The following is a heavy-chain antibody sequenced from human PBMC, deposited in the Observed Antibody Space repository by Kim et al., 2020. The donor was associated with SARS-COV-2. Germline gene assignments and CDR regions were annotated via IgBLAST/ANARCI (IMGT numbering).Heavy chain of an antibody. CDR2: IYYSGST. V-gene: IGHV4-61*01. CDR3: ARDVGGQLGGYFDY. D-gene: IGHD6-6*01. J-gene: IGHJ4*02. Sequence: SETLSLTCTVSGGSVSSGSYYWSWIRQPPGKGLEWIGYIYYSGSTNYNPSLKSRVTISVDTSKNQFSLKLSSVTAADTAVYYCARDVGGQLGGYFDYWGQGTLVTVSS. CDR1: GGSVSSGSYY.